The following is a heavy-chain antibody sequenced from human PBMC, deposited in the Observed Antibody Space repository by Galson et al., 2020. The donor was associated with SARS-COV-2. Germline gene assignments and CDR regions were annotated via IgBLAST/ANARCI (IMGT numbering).Heavy chain of an antibody. CDR1: GFTVSSNY. CDR2: IYSGGST. D-gene: IGHD6-13*01. CDR3: ARDSELVMDY. V-gene: IGHV3-66*01. J-gene: IGHJ4*02. Sequence: GESLKISCAASGFTVSSNYMSWVHQAPGKGLEWVSVIYSGGSTYYADSVKGRFTISRDNSKNTLYLQMNSLRAEDTAVYYCARDSELVMDYWGQGTLVTVSS.